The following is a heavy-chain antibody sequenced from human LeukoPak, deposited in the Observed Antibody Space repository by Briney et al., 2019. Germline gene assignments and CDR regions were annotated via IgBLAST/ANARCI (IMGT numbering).Heavy chain of an antibody. CDR1: GGSISSSSYC. CDR2: IYYSGST. V-gene: IGHV4-39*07. Sequence: SETLSLTCTVSGGSISSSSYCWGWIRQPPGKGLESIGSIYYSGSTYYNPSLKSRVTISVDTSKNQFSLQLSSVTAADAAVYYCAASWSYQNWFDPWGQGTLVTVSS. D-gene: IGHD2-15*01. J-gene: IGHJ5*02. CDR3: AASWSYQNWFDP.